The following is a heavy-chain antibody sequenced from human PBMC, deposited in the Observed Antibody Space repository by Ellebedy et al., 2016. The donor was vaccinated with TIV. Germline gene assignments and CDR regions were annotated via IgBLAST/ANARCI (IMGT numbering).Heavy chain of an antibody. CDR3: ARDYWGSLVY. CDR1: GGSMTNNC. D-gene: IGHD2-21*01. V-gene: IGHV4-59*01. J-gene: IGHJ4*02. CDR2: VCHSGSP. Sequence: SETLSLXXTVSGGSMTNNCWSWIRQPPGKGLEWVGYVCHSGSPNNNPSLKSRLTMSLDTSKNQFSLKLSSVTAADTAIYYCARDYWGSLVYWGQGILVTVSS.